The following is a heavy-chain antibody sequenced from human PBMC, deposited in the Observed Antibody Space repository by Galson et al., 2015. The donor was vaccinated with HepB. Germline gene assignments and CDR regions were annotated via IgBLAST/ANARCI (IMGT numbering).Heavy chain of an antibody. V-gene: IGHV3-53*01. CDR1: GFTVSSNY. CDR3: ARDAPNCSGGSCYNRAYGMDV. J-gene: IGHJ6*02. CDR2: FYSGGST. Sequence: PLRLSGAASGFTVSSNYMSWVRQAPGEGLEGGSVFYSGGSTYYADSVKGRFTISRDNSKNTLYLQMNSLRAEDTAVYYCARDAPNCSGGSCYNRAYGMDVWGQGTTVTVSS. D-gene: IGHD2-15*01.